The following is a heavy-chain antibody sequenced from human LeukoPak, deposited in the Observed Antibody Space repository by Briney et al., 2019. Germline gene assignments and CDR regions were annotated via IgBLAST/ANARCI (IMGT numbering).Heavy chain of an antibody. V-gene: IGHV4-59*12. D-gene: IGHD5-12*01. CDR3: AREVAVRYYYYYYMDV. Sequence: SETLSLTCTVSGGSISSYYWSWIRLPPGKGLEWIGYTYYSGSTNYNPSLKSRVTISVDTSKNQFSLKLSSVTAADTAVYYCAREVAVRYYYYYYMDVWGKGTTVTVSS. CDR1: GGSISSYY. J-gene: IGHJ6*03. CDR2: TYYSGST.